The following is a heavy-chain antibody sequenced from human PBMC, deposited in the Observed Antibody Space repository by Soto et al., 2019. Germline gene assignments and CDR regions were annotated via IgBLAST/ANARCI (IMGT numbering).Heavy chain of an antibody. CDR3: ARVKATLYRHYYFDY. Sequence: PSETLSLTCTVSGGSISSGGYYWGWIRQHPGKGLEWIGYIFYTGSTYYSPSLKSRASMSVDTPKNLFSLRLRSVTAADTAVYFCARVKATLYRHYYFDYWGQGTPVTVSS. CDR1: GGSISSGGYY. CDR2: IFYTGST. D-gene: IGHD5-12*01. V-gene: IGHV4-30-4*08. J-gene: IGHJ4*02.